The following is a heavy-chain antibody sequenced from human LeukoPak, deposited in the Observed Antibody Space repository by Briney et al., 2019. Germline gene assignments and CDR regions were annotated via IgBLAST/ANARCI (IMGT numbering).Heavy chain of an antibody. D-gene: IGHD3-22*01. CDR3: AKIGYYYDSSGSRYYYYYMDV. CDR1: GFTFSSYA. CDR2: ISGSGGST. J-gene: IGHJ6*03. V-gene: IGHV3-23*01. Sequence: GGSLRLSCAASGFTFSSYAKSWVRQAPGKGLEWVSAISGSGGSTYYADSVKGRFTISRDNFKNTLYLQMNSLRAEDTAVYYCAKIGYYYDSSGSRYYYYYMDVWGKGTTVTISS.